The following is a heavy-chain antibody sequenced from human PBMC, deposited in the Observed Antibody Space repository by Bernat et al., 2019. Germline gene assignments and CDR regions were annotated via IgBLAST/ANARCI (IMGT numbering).Heavy chain of an antibody. CDR1: GFTFSSYA. CDR3: ARLFYYGDYSTNYGMDV. CDR2: ISGSGGST. V-gene: IGHV3-23*04. Sequence: EVQLVESGGGLVQPGGSLRLSCAASGFTFSSYAMSWVRQAPGKGLEWVSAISGSGGSTNYADSVKGRFTISRDNAKNSLYLQMNSLRAEDTAVYYCARLFYYGDYSTNYGMDVWGQGTTVTVSS. J-gene: IGHJ6*02. D-gene: IGHD4-17*01.